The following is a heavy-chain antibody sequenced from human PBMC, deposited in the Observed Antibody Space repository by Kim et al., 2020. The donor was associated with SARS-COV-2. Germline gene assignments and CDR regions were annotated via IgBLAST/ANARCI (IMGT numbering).Heavy chain of an antibody. D-gene: IGHD3-22*01. V-gene: IGHV3-23*01. CDR3: AKRGYSYDTGTYSHAGYFRQ. CDR2: ISGSGVST. J-gene: IGHJ1*01. CDR1: GFTFSSHA. Sequence: GGSLRLSCAASGFTFSSHAMSWVRQAPGKGLEWVSAISGSGVSTYYADSVKGRFTISRDNSKNTLNLQMNSLGAEDTAVYYCAKRGYSYDTGTYSHAGYFRQWGRGTLVTVSS.